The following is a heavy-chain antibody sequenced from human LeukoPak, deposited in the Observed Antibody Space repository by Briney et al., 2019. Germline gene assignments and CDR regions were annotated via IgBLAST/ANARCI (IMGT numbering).Heavy chain of an antibody. J-gene: IGHJ6*02. CDR1: GYTFTGYY. V-gene: IGHV1-2*06. CDR3: ASDVGYSYFWGMDV. CDR2: INPNSGGT. Sequence: GALVKVSCKASGYTFTGYYMHCVRQAPGQGLEWMGRINPNSGGTNYAQKFQGRVTMTRDTSVSTAYMELSRLRSDDTAVYYCASDVGYSYFWGMDVWGQGTTVTVSS. D-gene: IGHD5-18*01.